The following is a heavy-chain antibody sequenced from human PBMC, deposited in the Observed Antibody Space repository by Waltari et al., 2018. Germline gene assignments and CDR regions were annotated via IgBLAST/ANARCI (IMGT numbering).Heavy chain of an antibody. CDR1: GFPFNIYS. J-gene: IGHJ3*01. CDR3: ARSVRGAFDV. D-gene: IGHD3-10*01. Sequence: EVQLVESGGGLVQPGGSPRLSCSAYGFPFNIYSMNWVRKAPGKGLEWVSSINSEHKTIYYEDSVRGRFTISRDNARCSVYLQMNSLRAEDTAVYYCARSVRGAFDVWGQGTMVTVSS. CDR2: INSEHKTI. V-gene: IGHV3-48*01.